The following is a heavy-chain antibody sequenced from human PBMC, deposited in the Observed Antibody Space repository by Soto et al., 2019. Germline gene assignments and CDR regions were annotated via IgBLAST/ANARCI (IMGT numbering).Heavy chain of an antibody. D-gene: IGHD3-3*01. CDR2: IGVSGNR. CDR1: GFTFSVYS. CDR3: ARVYETDFWAGRRWYTWSDP. V-gene: IGHV3-21*01. Sequence: PGGSLRLSCAASGFTFSVYSMSWVRQAPGKGLEWVSSIGVSGNRYYADSVKGRFTISRDDPERSLYLQMNSLRVEDTAVYYCARVYETDFWAGRRWYTWSDPWGQETQVTVPS. J-gene: IGHJ5*02.